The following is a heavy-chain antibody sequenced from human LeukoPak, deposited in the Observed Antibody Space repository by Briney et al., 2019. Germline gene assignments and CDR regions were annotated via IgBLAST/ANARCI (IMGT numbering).Heavy chain of an antibody. Sequence: GSSVKVSCKASGGTFSSYAISWVRQAPGQGLEWMGGIIPIFGTANYAQKFQGRVTITADESTSTAYMELSSLRSEDTAVYYCARSEGPAEFLEWLSHDYWGQGTLVTVSS. J-gene: IGHJ4*02. CDR2: IIPIFGTA. V-gene: IGHV1-69*01. D-gene: IGHD3-3*01. CDR3: ARSEGPAEFLEWLSHDY. CDR1: GGTFSSYA.